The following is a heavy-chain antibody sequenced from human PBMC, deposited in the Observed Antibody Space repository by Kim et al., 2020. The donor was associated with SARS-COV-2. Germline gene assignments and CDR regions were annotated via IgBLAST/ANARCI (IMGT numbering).Heavy chain of an antibody. CDR1: GGTFSSYA. V-gene: IGHV1-69*13. Sequence: SVKVSCKASGGTFSSYAISWVRQAPGQGLEWMGGIIPIFGTANYAQKFQGRVTITADESTSTAYMELSSLRSEDTAVYYCAYYYGSGSYRYYYYGMDVWGQGTTVTVSS. CDR2: IIPIFGTA. J-gene: IGHJ6*02. D-gene: IGHD3-10*01. CDR3: AYYYGSGSYRYYYYGMDV.